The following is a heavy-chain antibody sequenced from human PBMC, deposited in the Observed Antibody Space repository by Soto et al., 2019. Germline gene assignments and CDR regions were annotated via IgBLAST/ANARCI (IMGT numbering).Heavy chain of an antibody. CDR2: ISDGGDTT. V-gene: IGHV3-23*01. CDR1: GFSFSSYE. Sequence: PEGSLRLSCAASGFSFSSYEMNWVRQAPGKGLEWVSAISDGGDTTYYADSVKGRFTISRDNSKNTLYLQMDSLRAEDTAVYYCAKNRGIIMIVESWGQGTLVTVS. J-gene: IGHJ4*02. CDR3: AKNRGIIMIVES. D-gene: IGHD3-22*01.